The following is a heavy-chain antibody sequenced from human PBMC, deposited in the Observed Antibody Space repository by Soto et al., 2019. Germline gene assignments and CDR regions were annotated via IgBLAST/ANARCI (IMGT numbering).Heavy chain of an antibody. CDR3: ARGFNSALDI. Sequence: GGSLRLSCAATGFIFSSYWMSWVRQAPGKGLEWVANIKQDGSEKYYVDSAKGRFTVSRDNAKNSLHLQMNSLRAEDTAVYYCARGFNSALDIWGQGKMVTVSS. CDR2: IKQDGSEK. J-gene: IGHJ3*02. V-gene: IGHV3-7*01. CDR1: GFIFSSYW.